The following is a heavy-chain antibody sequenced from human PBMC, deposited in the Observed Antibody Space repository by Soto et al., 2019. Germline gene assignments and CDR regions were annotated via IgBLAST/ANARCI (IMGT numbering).Heavy chain of an antibody. J-gene: IGHJ2*01. CDR1: GFTFGDYA. V-gene: IGHV3-49*05. D-gene: IGHD3-22*01. CDR3: TRVGAFITMIVVATPWYFDL. Sequence: EVQLVESGGGLVKPGRSLRLSCTASGFTFGDYAMSWFRQAPGKGLEWVGFIRSKAYGGTTEYAASVKGRFTISRDDSKSIAYLQMNSLKTEDTAVYYCTRVGAFITMIVVATPWYFDLWGRGTLVTVSS. CDR2: IRSKAYGGTT.